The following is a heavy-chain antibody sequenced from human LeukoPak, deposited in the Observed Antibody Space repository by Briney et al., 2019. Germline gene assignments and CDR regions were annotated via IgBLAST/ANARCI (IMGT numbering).Heavy chain of an antibody. CDR2: ISSSGDYI. CDR3: AKNDYGRNFNY. V-gene: IGHV3-21*01. CDR1: GFTFSSHT. D-gene: IGHD4-23*01. Sequence: PGESLRLSCAASGFTFSSHTMNWVRQAPGKGLEWVSSISSSGDYIYYADSVKGRFTISRDNAKNSLSLQMNSLRAEDTAVYYCAKNDYGRNFNYWGQGTLVTVSS. J-gene: IGHJ4*02.